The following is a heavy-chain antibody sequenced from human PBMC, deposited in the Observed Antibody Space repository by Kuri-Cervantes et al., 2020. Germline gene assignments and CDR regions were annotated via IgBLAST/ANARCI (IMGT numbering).Heavy chain of an antibody. CDR1: GYTFTSYY. V-gene: IGHV1-46*01. CDR2: INPSGGST. D-gene: IGHD5-24*01. Sequence: ASVKVSCKASGYTFTSYYMHWVRQAPGQGLEWMGIINPSGGSTSYAQKFQGRVTMTRDTSTSTVYMELSRLRSDDTAVYYCARMEMATSGFDYWGQGTLVTVSS. CDR3: ARMEMATSGFDY. J-gene: IGHJ4*02.